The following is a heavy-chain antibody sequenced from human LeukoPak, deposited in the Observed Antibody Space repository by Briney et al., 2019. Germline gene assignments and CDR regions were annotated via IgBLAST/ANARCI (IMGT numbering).Heavy chain of an antibody. CDR2: VLYSGST. CDR3: ARTNNYYRGGAHYHYGMDV. Sequence: SETLSLTCTVSGGSIRSYLWSWIRQPPGRGLEWLGSVLYSGSTNYNPSLSGRVGISIDTSKRHFSLKLSSVTTADTAVYYCARTNNYYRGGAHYHYGMDVWGQGTTVTVSS. V-gene: IGHV4-59*01. CDR1: GGSIRSYL. J-gene: IGHJ6*02. D-gene: IGHD3-22*01.